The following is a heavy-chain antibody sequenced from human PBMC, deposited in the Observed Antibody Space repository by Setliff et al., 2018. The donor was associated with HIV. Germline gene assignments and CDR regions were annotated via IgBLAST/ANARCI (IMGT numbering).Heavy chain of an antibody. D-gene: IGHD3-22*01. J-gene: IGHJ4*02. CDR1: GGSISSSLYY. CDR2: IYYSGGT. Sequence: SETLSLTCTVSGGSISSSLYYWGWIRQPTGKGLEWIGSIYYSGGTYYNPSLKSRVTISVDTSKNQFSLKLRSVSAADTAVYFCARFASSDSSGYHYYFDYWGQGTLVTVSS. V-gene: IGHV4-39*07. CDR3: ARFASSDSSGYHYYFDY.